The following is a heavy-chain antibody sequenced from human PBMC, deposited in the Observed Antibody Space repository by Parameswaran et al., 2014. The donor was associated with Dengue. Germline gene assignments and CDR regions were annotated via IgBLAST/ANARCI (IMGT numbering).Heavy chain of an antibody. CDR3: ASYGDLSSSWYHSLYAFDI. J-gene: IGHJ3*02. CDR2: INTNTGNP. D-gene: IGHD6-13*01. Sequence: WVRQAPGQGLEWMGWINTNTGNPTYAQGFTGRFVFSLDTSVSTAYLQISSLKAEDTAVYYCASYGDLSSSWYHSLYAFDIWGQGTMVTVSS. V-gene: IGHV7-4-1*02.